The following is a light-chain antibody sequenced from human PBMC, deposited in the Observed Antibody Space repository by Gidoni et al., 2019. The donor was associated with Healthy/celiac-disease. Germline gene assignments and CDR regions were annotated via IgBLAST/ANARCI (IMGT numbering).Light chain of an antibody. Sequence: SYELTQPPSVSVSPGQTASITCSGDKLGDKYACWYQQKPGQSPVLVIYQDSKRPSGIPERFSGSNPGNTATLTISGTQAMDEAYYYCQAWDSSILVVFGGGTKLTVL. CDR1: KLGDKY. CDR2: QDS. V-gene: IGLV3-1*01. CDR3: QAWDSSILVV. J-gene: IGLJ2*01.